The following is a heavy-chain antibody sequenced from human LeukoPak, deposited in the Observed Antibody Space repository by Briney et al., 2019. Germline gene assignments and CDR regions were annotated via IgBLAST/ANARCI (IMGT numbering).Heavy chain of an antibody. V-gene: IGHV1-69*06. CDR1: GGTFSSYA. J-gene: IGHJ5*02. Sequence: ASVKVSCKASGGTFSSYAISWVRQAPGQGLEWMGGIIPIFGTANYAQKFQGRVTITADKSTSTAYMELSSLRSDDTAVYYCARAYQRLGGLSFPGSWGQGTLVTVSS. CDR3: ARAYQRLGGLSFPGS. D-gene: IGHD3-16*01. CDR2: IIPIFGTA.